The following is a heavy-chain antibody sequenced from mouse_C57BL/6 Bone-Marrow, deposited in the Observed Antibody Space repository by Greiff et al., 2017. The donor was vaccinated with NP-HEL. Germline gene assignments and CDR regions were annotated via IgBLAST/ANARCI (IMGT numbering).Heavy chain of an antibody. J-gene: IGHJ2*01. V-gene: IGHV1-69*01. CDR1: GYTFTSYW. D-gene: IGHD4-1*01. Sequence: QVQLQQPGAELVMPGASVKLSCKASGYTFTSYWMHWVKQRPGQGLEWIGEIDPSDSYTNYNQKFKGKSTLTVDKSSSTAYMQLSSLTSEDSAVYYCARDGANWDERYYYFDYWGQGTTLTVSS. CDR2: IDPSDSYT. CDR3: ARDGANWDERYYYFDY.